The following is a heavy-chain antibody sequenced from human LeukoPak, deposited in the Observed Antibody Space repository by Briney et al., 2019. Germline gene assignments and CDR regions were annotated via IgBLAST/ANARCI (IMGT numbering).Heavy chain of an antibody. J-gene: IGHJ6*04. Sequence: GSLRLSCAASGFTFSSYSMNWFRQAPGKGLEGVSSIISSSSYIYYSDSVKGRFTISRDNAKNSLYLQLNSLRAEDTAVYYCARVFGCSSTSCRESYYYYGMDVWGKGTTVTVSS. D-gene: IGHD2-2*01. CDR2: IISSSSYI. V-gene: IGHV3-21*01. CDR1: GFTFSSYS. CDR3: ARVFGCSSTSCRESYYYYGMDV.